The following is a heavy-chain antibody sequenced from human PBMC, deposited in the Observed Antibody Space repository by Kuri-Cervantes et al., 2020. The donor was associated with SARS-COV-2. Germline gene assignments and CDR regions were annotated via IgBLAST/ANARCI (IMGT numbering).Heavy chain of an antibody. CDR3: ASRYCSSTSCYRTTGKYYFDY. V-gene: IGHV4-34*01. CDR2: INHSGST. Sequence: SQTLSLTCAVYGGSFSGYYWSWIRQPPGKGLGWIGEINHSGSTNYNPSLKSRVTISVDTSKNQFSLKLSSVTAADTAVYYCASRYCSSTSCYRTTGKYYFDYWGQGTLVTVSS. D-gene: IGHD2-2*01. CDR1: GGSFSGYY. J-gene: IGHJ4*02.